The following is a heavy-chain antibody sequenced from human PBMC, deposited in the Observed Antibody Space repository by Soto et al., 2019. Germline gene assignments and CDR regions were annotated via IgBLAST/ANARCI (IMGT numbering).Heavy chain of an antibody. CDR3: ARDGVAARPYYYYGMDV. V-gene: IGHV4-59*01. Sequence: SETLSLTFTVSGGSISSYYWSWIRQPPGKGLEWIGYIYYSGSTNYNPSLKSRVTISVDTSKNQFSLKLSSVTAADTAVYYCARDGVAARPYYYYGMDVWGQGTTVTVSS. J-gene: IGHJ6*02. CDR2: IYYSGST. CDR1: GGSISSYY. D-gene: IGHD6-6*01.